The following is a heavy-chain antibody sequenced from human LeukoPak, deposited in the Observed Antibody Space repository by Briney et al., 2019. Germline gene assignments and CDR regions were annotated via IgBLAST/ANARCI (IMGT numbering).Heavy chain of an antibody. CDR1: GLTFTSHG. Sequence: PGTSLRLSCTTSGLTFTSHGFHWLRQVVGKRLEWVAFVRNDASDTYHANSVKGQFSVSRDDSKNTLYLQMNSLRPEDTAIYYCARDRGKDYFDSWGQGTQVTVSS. J-gene: IGHJ4*02. D-gene: IGHD4-23*01. CDR3: ARDRGKDYFDS. V-gene: IGHV3-33*01. CDR2: VRNDASDT.